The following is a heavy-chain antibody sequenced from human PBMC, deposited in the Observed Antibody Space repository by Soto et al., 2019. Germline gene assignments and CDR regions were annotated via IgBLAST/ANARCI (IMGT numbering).Heavy chain of an antibody. CDR3: AITYSGYYYGMDV. V-gene: IGHV3-33*01. CDR2: IWYDGSNK. J-gene: IGHJ6*02. D-gene: IGHD6-13*01. CDR1: GFTFSSYG. Sequence: QVQLVESGGGVVQPGRSLRLSCAASGFTFSSYGMPWVRQAPGKGLEWVAVIWYDGSNKYYADSVKGRFTISRDNSKNTLYLQMNSLRAEDTAVYYCAITYSGYYYGMDVWGQGTTVTVSS.